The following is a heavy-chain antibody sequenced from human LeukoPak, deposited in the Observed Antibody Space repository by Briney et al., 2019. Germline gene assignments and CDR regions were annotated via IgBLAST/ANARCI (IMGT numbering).Heavy chain of an antibody. J-gene: IGHJ3*02. CDR3: AKGGDIVVVPAAMQSGAFDI. Sequence: GGSLRLTCAASGFTFSSYAMSWVRQAPGKGLEWVSAISGSGDGTYYADSVKGRFTISRGNSKNTLYLQMNSLRAEDTAVYYCAKGGDIVVVPAAMQSGAFDIWGQGTMVTVSS. D-gene: IGHD2-2*01. CDR1: GFTFSSYA. CDR2: ISGSGDGT. V-gene: IGHV3-23*01.